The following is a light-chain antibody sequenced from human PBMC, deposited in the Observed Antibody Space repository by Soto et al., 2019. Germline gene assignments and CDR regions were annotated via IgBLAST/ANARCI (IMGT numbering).Light chain of an antibody. CDR2: EVS. Sequence: QSALTQPPSASGSPGQSVTISCTATSSDVGGYNYVSWYQQQPGKAPKLMIYEVSKRPSGVPDRFSGSKSGNTASLTVSGLQAEDEADYYCSSYAGSNNRYVFGTGTKVTVL. J-gene: IGLJ1*01. CDR3: SSYAGSNNRYV. CDR1: SSDVGGYNY. V-gene: IGLV2-8*01.